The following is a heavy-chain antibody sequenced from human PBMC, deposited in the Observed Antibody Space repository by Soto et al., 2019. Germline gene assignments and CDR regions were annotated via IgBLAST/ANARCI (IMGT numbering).Heavy chain of an antibody. V-gene: IGHV3-74*01. Sequence: GGSLRLSXAASGFTFSSYWMHWVRQAPGKGLVWVSRINSDGSSTSYADSVKGRFTISRDNAKNTLYLQMNSLRAEDTAVYYCARDPVNYDFWSGYPRPSGMDVWGQGTTVTVSS. CDR2: INSDGSST. J-gene: IGHJ6*02. CDR3: ARDPVNYDFWSGYPRPSGMDV. CDR1: GFTFSSYW. D-gene: IGHD3-3*01.